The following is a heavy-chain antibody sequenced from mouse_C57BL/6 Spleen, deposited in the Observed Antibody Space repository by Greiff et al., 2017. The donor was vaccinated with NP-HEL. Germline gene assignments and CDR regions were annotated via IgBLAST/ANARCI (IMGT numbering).Heavy chain of an antibody. J-gene: IGHJ1*03. V-gene: IGHV1-69*01. Sequence: QVQLKQPGAELVMPGASVKLSCKASGYTFTSYWMHWVKQRPGQGLEWIGEIDPSDSYTNYNQKFKGKSTLTVDKSSSTAYMQLSSLTSEDSAVYYCAREGYYGSRDWYFDVWGTGTTVTVSS. CDR2: IDPSDSYT. CDR3: AREGYYGSRDWYFDV. D-gene: IGHD1-1*01. CDR1: GYTFTSYW.